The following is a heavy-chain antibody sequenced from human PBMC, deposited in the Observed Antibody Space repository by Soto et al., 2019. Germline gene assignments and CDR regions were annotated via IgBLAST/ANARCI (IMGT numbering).Heavy chain of an antibody. D-gene: IGHD7-27*01. J-gene: IGHJ4*02. CDR3: STNWATSRD. CDR1: GFTFSSAW. Sequence: PGGSLRLSCAASGFTFSSAWMNWARQAPGKWPEWVARIKSKAYGETTDYAAPVMGRFTISRDDSKNTLYLQRTTLKAEDTAVYYCSTNWATSRDWGQGXLVTVSS. CDR2: IKSKAYGETT. V-gene: IGHV3-15*01.